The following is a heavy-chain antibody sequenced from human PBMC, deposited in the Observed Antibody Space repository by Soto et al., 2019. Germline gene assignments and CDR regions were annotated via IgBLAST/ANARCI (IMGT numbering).Heavy chain of an antibody. V-gene: IGHV3-15*01. D-gene: IGHD3-22*01. CDR2: IKSKTDGGTT. J-gene: IGHJ3*02. CDR3: TTEGSVVVVITAFDI. CDR1: GFTFSNAW. Sequence: PGGSLRLSCAASGFTFSNAWMSWVRQAPGKGLEWVGRIKSKTDGGTTDYAAPVKGRFTISRDDSKNTLYLQMNSLKTEDTAVYYCTTEGSVVVVITAFDIWGQGTMVTVSS.